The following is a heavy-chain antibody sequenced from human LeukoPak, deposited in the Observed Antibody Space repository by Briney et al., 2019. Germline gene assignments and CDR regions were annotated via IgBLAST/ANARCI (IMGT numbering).Heavy chain of an antibody. V-gene: IGHV3-30-3*01. CDR3: MRDYMGWFDP. D-gene: IGHD3-10*01. J-gene: IGHJ5*02. CDR2: ISLDGSTE. Sequence: GRSLRLSCVASGCSLSNFQMYWVRQAPGKGLEWVSIISLDGSTEFYADSVKGRFTISRDTASNTMHLEMNNLRTEDTAVYYCMRDYMGWFDPWGQGTLVTVSS. CDR1: GCSLSNFQ.